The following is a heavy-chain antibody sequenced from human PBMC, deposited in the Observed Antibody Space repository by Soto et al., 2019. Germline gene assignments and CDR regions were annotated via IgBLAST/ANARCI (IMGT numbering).Heavy chain of an antibody. D-gene: IGHD5-18*01. V-gene: IGHV3-48*02. Sequence: EVQLVESGGGWGQPGGSLRLSCAASGFAFSNYGMNWVRQAPGKGPEWVSYISSSSSSIYYTDSVKGRFTISRDNAKNSLYLRMNSLRDEDTAVYYCARPALYGYDHWGQGTLVTVSS. CDR1: GFAFSNYG. J-gene: IGHJ5*02. CDR3: ARPALYGYDH. CDR2: ISSSSSSI.